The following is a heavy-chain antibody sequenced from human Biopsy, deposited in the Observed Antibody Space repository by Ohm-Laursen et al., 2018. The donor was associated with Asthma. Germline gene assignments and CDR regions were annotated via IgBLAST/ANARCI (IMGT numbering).Heavy chain of an antibody. D-gene: IGHD5-12*01. CDR2: ISYDGNHK. Sequence: SLSLSCSATGFMCKRSGLHWVRQAPGKGLEWVAVISYDGNHKFYEDSVKGRFTISRDNSKNTLYLQMNSLRTEDTAVYYCAKRRGYSGHDNDYWGQGTLVIVSS. CDR3: AKRRGYSGHDNDY. J-gene: IGHJ4*02. CDR1: GFMCKRSG. V-gene: IGHV3-30*18.